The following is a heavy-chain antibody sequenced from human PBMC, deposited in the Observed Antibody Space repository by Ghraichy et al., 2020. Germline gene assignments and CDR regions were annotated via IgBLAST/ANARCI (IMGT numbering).Heavy chain of an antibody. J-gene: IGHJ6*02. CDR2: ISYDGSNK. Sequence: GGSLRLSCAASGFTFSSYGMHWVRQAPGKGLEWVAVISYDGSNKYYADSVKGRFTISRDNSKNTLYLQMNSLRAEDTAVYYCAKESRTAMVTYSYYYYYGMDVWGQGTTVTVSS. V-gene: IGHV3-30*18. CDR1: GFTFSSYG. D-gene: IGHD5-18*01. CDR3: AKESRTAMVTYSYYYYYGMDV.